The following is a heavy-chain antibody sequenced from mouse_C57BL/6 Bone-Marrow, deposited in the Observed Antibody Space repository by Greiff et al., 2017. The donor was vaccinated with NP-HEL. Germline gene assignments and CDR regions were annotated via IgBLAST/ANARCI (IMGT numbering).Heavy chain of an antibody. V-gene: IGHV1-81*01. CDR2: IYPRSGNT. D-gene: IGHD2-3*01. J-gene: IGHJ2*01. CDR3: ARLGGYYNFDY. Sequence: QVQLQQSGAELVKPGASVKLSCKASGYTFTSYGISWVKQRTGQGLEWIGEIYPRSGNTYYNEKFKGKATLTADKSSSTAYMELRSLTSEDSAVYFCARLGGYYNFDYWGQGTTLTVSS. CDR1: GYTFTSYG.